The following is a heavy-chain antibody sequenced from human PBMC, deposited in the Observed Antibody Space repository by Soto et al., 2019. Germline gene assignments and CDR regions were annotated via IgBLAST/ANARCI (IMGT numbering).Heavy chain of an antibody. D-gene: IGHD1-1*01. CDR1: GGSFSGYY. J-gene: IGHJ6*02. CDR3: ARGTGTTYYYYGMDV. Sequence: QSLTCAVYGGSFSGYYWSWIRQPPGKGLEWIGEINHSGSTNYNPSLKSRVTISVDTSKNRFSLKLSSVTAADTAVYYCARGTGTTYYYYGMDVWGQGTTVTVSS. V-gene: IGHV4-34*01. CDR2: INHSGST.